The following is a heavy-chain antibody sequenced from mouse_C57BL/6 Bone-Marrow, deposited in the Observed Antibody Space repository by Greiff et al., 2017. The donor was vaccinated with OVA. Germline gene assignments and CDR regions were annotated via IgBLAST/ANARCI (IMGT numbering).Heavy chain of an antibody. CDR2: ISNGGGST. V-gene: IGHV5-12*01. J-gene: IGHJ4*01. CDR1: GFTFSDYY. Sequence: EVKGVESGGGLVQPGGSLKLSCAASGFTFSDYYMYWVRQTPEKRLEWVAYISNGGGSTYYPDTVKGRFTISRDNAKNTLYLQMSRLKSEDTAMYYCARDCYAMDYWGQGTSVTVSS. CDR3: ARDCYAMDY.